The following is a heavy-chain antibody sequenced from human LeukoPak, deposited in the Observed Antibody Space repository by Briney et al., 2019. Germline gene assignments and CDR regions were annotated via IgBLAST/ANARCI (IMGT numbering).Heavy chain of an antibody. CDR2: IRYDGSNK. CDR1: GFTFSSYG. CDR3: AKDRLRYCSGGSCYQFDY. D-gene: IGHD2-15*01. J-gene: IGHJ4*02. V-gene: IGHV3-30*02. Sequence: AGGSLRLSCAASGFTFSSYGMHWVRQAPGKGLEWVAFIRYDGSNKYYADSVKGRFTISRDNSKNTLYLQMNSLRAEDTAVYYCAKDRLRYCSGGSCYQFDYWGQGTLVTVSS.